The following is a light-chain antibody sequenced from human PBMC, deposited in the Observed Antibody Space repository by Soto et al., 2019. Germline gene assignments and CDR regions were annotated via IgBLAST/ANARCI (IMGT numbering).Light chain of an antibody. CDR2: AVN. CDR1: SSDVGGYNY. Sequence: QSALTQPASMSGFPGQSITISCTGTSSDVGGYNYVSWYRQHPGKAPKLMIYAVNNRPSGVSNRFSGSKSGNTASLTISGPQAEDEADYYCSSHSSSSTLVVFGGGTTLTVL. J-gene: IGLJ2*01. CDR3: SSHSSSSTLVV. V-gene: IGLV2-14*03.